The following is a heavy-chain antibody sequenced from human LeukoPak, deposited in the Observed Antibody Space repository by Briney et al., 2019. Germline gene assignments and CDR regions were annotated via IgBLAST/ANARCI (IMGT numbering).Heavy chain of an antibody. D-gene: IGHD1-26*01. V-gene: IGHV3-33*01. Sequence: PGRSLRLSCAASGFTFSSYGMHWVRQAPGKGLEWVAVIWYDGSNKYYADSVKGRFTISRDNSKNTLYLQMNSLRAEDTAVYYCARDRWHSGSYSWLGPWGQGTPVTVSS. CDR2: IWYDGSNK. CDR1: GFTFSSYG. CDR3: ARDRWHSGSYSWLGP. J-gene: IGHJ5*02.